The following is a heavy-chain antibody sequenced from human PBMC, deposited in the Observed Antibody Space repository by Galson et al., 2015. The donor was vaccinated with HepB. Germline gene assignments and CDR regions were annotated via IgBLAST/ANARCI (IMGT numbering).Heavy chain of an antibody. CDR1: GFSFGGYW. D-gene: IGHD5-12*01. J-gene: IGHJ4*02. V-gene: IGHV3-7*01. CDR2: IKGDGSEK. CDR3: ARHLSGYNPFDY. Sequence: SLRLSCAASGFSFGGYWMSWVRQAPGKGLEWVALIKGDGSEKYNVDSVKGRFTISRDNAKNSLYLQMNSLRAEDTAVYYCARHLSGYNPFDYWGQGTLVTVSS.